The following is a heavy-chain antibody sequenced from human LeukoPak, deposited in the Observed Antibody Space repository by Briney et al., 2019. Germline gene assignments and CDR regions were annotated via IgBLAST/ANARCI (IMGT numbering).Heavy chain of an antibody. CDR2: ISGRGGVT. Sequence: GGSLRLSCAASGFTFSSYAMSWVRQAPGKGLEWVSTISGRGGVTYYADSVKGRFTISRDNSKNTLYLQMNSLRAEDTAVYYCAKEQLSSGSYFDYWGQGTLVTVSS. V-gene: IGHV3-23*01. J-gene: IGHJ4*02. CDR3: AKEQLSSGSYFDY. CDR1: GFTFSSYA. D-gene: IGHD6-19*01.